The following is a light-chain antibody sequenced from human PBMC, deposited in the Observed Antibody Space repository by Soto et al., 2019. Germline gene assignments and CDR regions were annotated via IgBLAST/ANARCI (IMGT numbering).Light chain of an antibody. Sequence: EIILTQSPGTLSVSPGERATLSCRGSQSINREFLAWYQQKPGQAPRLLMFQTSSRASGVPARFSGSGSGTDFSLTITGLEPEDSAVYYCHQYGDSPAYTFGQGTKLEI. CDR3: HQYGDSPAYT. V-gene: IGKV3-20*01. CDR2: QTS. CDR1: QSINREF. J-gene: IGKJ2*01.